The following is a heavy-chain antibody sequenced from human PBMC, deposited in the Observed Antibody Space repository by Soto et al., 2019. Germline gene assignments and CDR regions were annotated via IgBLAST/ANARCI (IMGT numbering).Heavy chain of an antibody. Sequence: ASVKVSCKTSGYIFTSYYIHWVRQAPGQGLEWMGIINPSGGTTTYAQKFQGRVTMTRNTSTSTAYMELSSLRSEDTAVYYCARMGYYHYYGMDVWGQGTTVTVSS. J-gene: IGHJ6*02. CDR3: ARMGYYHYYGMDV. CDR2: INPSGGTT. V-gene: IGHV1-46*01. CDR1: GYIFTSYY.